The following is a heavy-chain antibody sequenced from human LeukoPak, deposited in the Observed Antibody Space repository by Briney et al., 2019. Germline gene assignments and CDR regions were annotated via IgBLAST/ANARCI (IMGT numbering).Heavy chain of an antibody. V-gene: IGHV4-39*01. CDR2: IYYSGST. D-gene: IGHD2-2*01. CDR1: GGSISTSNYY. Sequence: SETLSLTCTVSGGSISTSNYYWGWIRQPPGKGLEWIGSIYYSGSTYFNPSLKSRVTISVDTSKNQFSLKLSSVTAADTAVYYCARHPRDIVIVSGARNWFDPWGQGTLVTVSS. J-gene: IGHJ5*02. CDR3: ARHPRDIVIVSGARNWFDP.